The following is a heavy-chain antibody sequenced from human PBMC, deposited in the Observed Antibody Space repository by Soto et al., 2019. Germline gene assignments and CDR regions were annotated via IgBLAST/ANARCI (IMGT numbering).Heavy chain of an antibody. D-gene: IGHD5-18*01. Sequence: ASVKVSCKASGYTFTGYGISWVRQAPGQGLERIGWISAYNGNTNYAQKLQGRVTITTDTSTSTAYMELRSLRSDDTAVYYCARDPYFSDTAMDAYFDYWGQGTLVTVSS. CDR3: ARDPYFSDTAMDAYFDY. CDR2: ISAYNGNT. V-gene: IGHV1-18*01. CDR1: GYTFTGYG. J-gene: IGHJ4*02.